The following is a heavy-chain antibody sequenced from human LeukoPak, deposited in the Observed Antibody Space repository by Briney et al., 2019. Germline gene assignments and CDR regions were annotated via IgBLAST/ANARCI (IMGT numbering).Heavy chain of an antibody. V-gene: IGHV3-21*01. J-gene: IGHJ5*02. Sequence: GGSLRLSCAASGFTFSSYSMNWVRQAPGKGLEWVSSISSSSSYIYYAGSVKGRFTISRDNAKNSLYLQMNSLRAEDTAVYYCVRDDYSNYPNWFDPWGQGTLVTVSS. D-gene: IGHD4-11*01. CDR2: ISSSSSYI. CDR1: GFTFSSYS. CDR3: VRDDYSNYPNWFDP.